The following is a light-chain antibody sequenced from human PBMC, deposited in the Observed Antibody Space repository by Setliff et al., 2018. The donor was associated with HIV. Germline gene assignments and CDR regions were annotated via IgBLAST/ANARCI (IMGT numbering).Light chain of an antibody. Sequence: DIQLTQSPSFLSASVGDRVTITCRASQGVRSHLAWYQQKPGKAPQLLIYGASILQSGVPSRFSGSGSGTDFALTISSLQPEDFATYYCQQLTSDPQTFGQGTKVDIK. CDR2: GAS. CDR3: QQLTSDPQT. V-gene: IGKV1-9*01. J-gene: IGKJ2*01. CDR1: QGVRSH.